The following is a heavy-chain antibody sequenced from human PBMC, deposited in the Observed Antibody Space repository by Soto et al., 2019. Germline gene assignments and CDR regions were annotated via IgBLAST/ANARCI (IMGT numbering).Heavy chain of an antibody. CDR1: GFTFSSYA. J-gene: IGHJ4*02. D-gene: IGHD6-6*01. CDR2: ISGSGGST. CDR3: AKDVGVAARPHLLDY. V-gene: IGHV3-23*01. Sequence: GGSLRLSCAASGFTFSSYAMSWVRQAPGKGLEWVSAISGSGGSTYYTDSVKGRFTISRDNSKNTLYLQMNSLRAEDTAVYYCAKDVGVAARPHLLDYWGQGTLVTVSS.